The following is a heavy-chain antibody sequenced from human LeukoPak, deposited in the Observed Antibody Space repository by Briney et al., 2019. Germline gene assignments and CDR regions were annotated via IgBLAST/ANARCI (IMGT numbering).Heavy chain of an antibody. CDR3: ANGFSYLPKGEHITMTTLFDY. J-gene: IGHJ4*02. D-gene: IGHD3-22*01. Sequence: GGSLRLSCAASGFTFSSYGMHWVRQAPGKGLEWVAFIRYDGSNKYYADSVKGRFTISRDNSKNTLYLQMNSLRAEDTAVYYCANGFSYLPKGEHITMTTLFDYWGQGTLVTVSS. CDR1: GFTFSSYG. CDR2: IRYDGSNK. V-gene: IGHV3-30*02.